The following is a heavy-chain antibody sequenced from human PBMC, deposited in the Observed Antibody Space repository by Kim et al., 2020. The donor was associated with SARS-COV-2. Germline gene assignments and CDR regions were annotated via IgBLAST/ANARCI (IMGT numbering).Heavy chain of an antibody. J-gene: IGHJ4*02. CDR1: GYTFTSYG. Sequence: ASVKVSCKASGYTFTSYGISWVRQAPGQGLEWMGWISAYNGNTNYAQKLQGRVTMTTDTSTSTAYMELRSLRSDDTAVYYCARDDYDILTGTNGGFDYWGQGTLVTVSS. CDR3: ARDDYDILTGTNGGFDY. CDR2: ISAYNGNT. D-gene: IGHD3-9*01. V-gene: IGHV1-18*01.